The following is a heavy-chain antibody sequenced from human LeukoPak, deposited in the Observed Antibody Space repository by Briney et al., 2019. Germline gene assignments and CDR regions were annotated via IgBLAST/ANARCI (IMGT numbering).Heavy chain of an antibody. D-gene: IGHD3-22*01. J-gene: IGHJ4*02. CDR1: GFTFSSYG. CDR3: ARIRDADNPGDY. CDR2: IKQDGSGK. V-gene: IGHV3-7*01. Sequence: GGSLRLSCAASGFTFSSYGMHWVRQAPGKGLEWVANIKQDGSGKYYVDSVKGRFTISRDNAKNSLYLQMNSLTVQDTAVYYCARIRDADNPGDYWGQGTLVTVSS.